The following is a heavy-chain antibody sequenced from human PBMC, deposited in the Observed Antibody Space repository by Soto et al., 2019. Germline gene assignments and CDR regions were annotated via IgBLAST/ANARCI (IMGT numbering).Heavy chain of an antibody. CDR1: GVSFNNNG. Sequence: QVQLVQSGAEVKKPGSSVKVSCKTSGVSFNNNGIGWVRQAPGHGLEWMGGVSPPFRTSTYARKFQGRISITADASTGTVNMELSSLTSEDTAQYYCARVLYYGSGSYSPYGMDVWGQGTKVTVSS. D-gene: IGHD3-10*01. CDR2: VSPPFRTS. J-gene: IGHJ6*02. V-gene: IGHV1-69*01. CDR3: ARVLYYGSGSYSPYGMDV.